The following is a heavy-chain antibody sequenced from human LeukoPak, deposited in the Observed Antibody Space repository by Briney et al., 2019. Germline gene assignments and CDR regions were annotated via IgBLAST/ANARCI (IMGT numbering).Heavy chain of an antibody. CDR3: AKDLMVFMITFGGD. J-gene: IGHJ4*02. D-gene: IGHD3-16*01. V-gene: IGHV3-30*18. CDR2: ISYDGSNK. CDR1: GFTFNNYG. Sequence: GRSLRLSCAASGFTFNNYGMYWVRQAPGKGLEWVAVISYDGSNKYYADSVKGRFTISRDNSKNTLYLQMNSLRAEDTAVYYCAKDLMVFMITFGGDWGQGTLVTVSS.